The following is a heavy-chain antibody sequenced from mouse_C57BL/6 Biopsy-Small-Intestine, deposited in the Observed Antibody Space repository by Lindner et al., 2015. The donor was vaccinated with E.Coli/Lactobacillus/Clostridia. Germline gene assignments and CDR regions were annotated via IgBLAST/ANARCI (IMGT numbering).Heavy chain of an antibody. CDR1: GYTFTDYY. Sequence: VQLQESGPVLAKPGASVKMSCKASGYTFTDYYMNWVKRSHGKSLEWIGVINPYNGDTSYNQKFKGKATLTVDKSSSTAYMELNSLTSEDSAVYYCARKGGYSYAMDSWGQGTSVTVSS. CDR3: ARKGGYSYAMDS. CDR2: INPYNGDT. V-gene: IGHV1-19*01. J-gene: IGHJ4*01. D-gene: IGHD2-3*01.